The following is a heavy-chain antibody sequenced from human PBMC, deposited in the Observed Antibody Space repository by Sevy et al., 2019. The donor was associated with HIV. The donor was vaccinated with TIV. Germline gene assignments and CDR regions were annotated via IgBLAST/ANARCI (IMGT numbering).Heavy chain of an antibody. CDR2: ISYDGSNK. Sequence: GGSLRLSCAASGFTFSSYAMHWVRQAPGKGLEWAAVISYDGSNKYYADSVKCRFTISRDNSKNTLYLQMNSLRAEDTAVYYCARDGRVLEWSLQRVYYYYYMDVWGKGTTVTVSS. CDR1: GFTFSSYA. D-gene: IGHD3-3*01. J-gene: IGHJ6*03. CDR3: ARDGRVLEWSLQRVYYYYYMDV. V-gene: IGHV3-30-3*01.